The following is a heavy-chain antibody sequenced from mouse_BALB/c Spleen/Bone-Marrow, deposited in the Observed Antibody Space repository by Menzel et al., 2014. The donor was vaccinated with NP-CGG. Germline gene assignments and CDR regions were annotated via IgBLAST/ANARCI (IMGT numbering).Heavy chain of an antibody. V-gene: IGHV5-17*02. CDR2: ISSGSSTV. D-gene: IGHD1-1*01. CDR1: GFTFSRFG. Sequence: EVKLMESGGGLVQPGGSRKLSCAASGFTFSRFGMHWVRQAPEKGLEWVAYISSGSSTVYYADKVMGRFTISRDNPKNTLFLQMTSLRSEDTAMYYCARSGSSSGYFDYWGQGTTLTVSS. CDR3: ARSGSSSGYFDY. J-gene: IGHJ2*01.